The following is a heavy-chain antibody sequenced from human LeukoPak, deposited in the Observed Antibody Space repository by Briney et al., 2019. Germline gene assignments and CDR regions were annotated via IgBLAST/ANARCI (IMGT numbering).Heavy chain of an antibody. V-gene: IGHV1-8*01. D-gene: IGHD3-3*01. Sequence: VASVKVSCKASGYTFTSYDINWVRQATGQGLEWMGWMNPNSGNTGYAQKFQGRVTMTRNTSISTAYMELSSLRSDDTAVYYCARDLRVSRITIFGVAAFDYWGQGTLVTVSS. CDR2: MNPNSGNT. CDR1: GYTFTSYD. CDR3: ARDLRVSRITIFGVAAFDY. J-gene: IGHJ4*02.